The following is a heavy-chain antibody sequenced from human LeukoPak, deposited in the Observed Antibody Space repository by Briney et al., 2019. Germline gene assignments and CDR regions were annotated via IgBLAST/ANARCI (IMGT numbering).Heavy chain of an antibody. Sequence: GASVKVSCKASGYTFTSYYMHWVRQAPGQGLEWMGIINPSGGSTSYAQKFQGRVTMTRDMSTSTVYMELSSLRSEDTAVYYYATAGYSSGWNYYFDYWGQGTLVTVSS. CDR1: GYTFTSYY. J-gene: IGHJ4*02. D-gene: IGHD6-19*01. CDR3: ATAGYSSGWNYYFDY. V-gene: IGHV1-46*01. CDR2: INPSGGST.